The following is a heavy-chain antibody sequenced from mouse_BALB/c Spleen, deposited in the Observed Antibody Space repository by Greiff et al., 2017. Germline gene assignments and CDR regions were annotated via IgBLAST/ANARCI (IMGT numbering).Heavy chain of an antibody. Sequence: EVKVVESGGGLVKPGGSLKLSCAASGFTFSSYAMSWVRQTPEKRLEWVASISSGGSTYYPDSVKGRFTISRDNARNILYLQMSSLRSEDTAMYYCARGPGYDYEAWFAYWGQGTLVTVSA. D-gene: IGHD2-4*01. CDR1: GFTFSSYA. CDR3: ARGPGYDYEAWFAY. J-gene: IGHJ3*01. CDR2: ISSGGST. V-gene: IGHV5-6-5*01.